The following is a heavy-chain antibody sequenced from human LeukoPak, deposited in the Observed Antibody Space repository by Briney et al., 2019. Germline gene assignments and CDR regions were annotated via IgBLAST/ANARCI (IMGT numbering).Heavy chain of an antibody. V-gene: IGHV1-18*01. J-gene: IGHJ5*02. Sequence: ASVKVSCKASGYTFTSYGISWVRQAPGQGLEWMGWISAYNGNTNYAQNLQGRVTMTTDTSTTTAYMGLRSLRSDDTAVYYCARDLKYNILTGYRSSFGFDPWGQGTLVTVSS. CDR2: ISAYNGNT. CDR3: ARDLKYNILTGYRSSFGFDP. CDR1: GYTFTSYG. D-gene: IGHD3-9*01.